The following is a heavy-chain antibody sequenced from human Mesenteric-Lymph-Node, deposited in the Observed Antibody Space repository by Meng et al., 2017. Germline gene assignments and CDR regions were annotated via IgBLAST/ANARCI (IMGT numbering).Heavy chain of an antibody. CDR1: GGSISGYY. CDR2: IHYSGST. CDR3: ARHPQFGTTMIEY. V-gene: IGHV4-59*08. J-gene: IGHJ4*02. D-gene: IGHD1-7*01. Sequence: QGQLQEPGPGLVQPSETLSLTCTVSGGSISGYYWSWIRQPPGKELEWIGYIHYSGSTNYKPSLKSRVTISVDTSKNQFSLKLSSVTAADTAVYYCARHPQFGTTMIEYWGQGTLVTVSS.